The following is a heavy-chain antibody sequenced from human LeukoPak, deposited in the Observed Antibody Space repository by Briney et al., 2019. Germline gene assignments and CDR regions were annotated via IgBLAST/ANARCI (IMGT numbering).Heavy chain of an antibody. J-gene: IGHJ3*02. CDR2: VSSSSSTI. CDR1: GFTFSSYS. Sequence: PGGSLRLSCAASGFTFSSYSMNWVRQAPGKGLEWVSYVSSSSSTIYYADSVKGRFTISRDNAKNTLYLQMNSLRAEDTAVYYCARYTTSQRAFDIWGQGTMVTVSS. D-gene: IGHD2-2*01. V-gene: IGHV3-48*01. CDR3: ARYTTSQRAFDI.